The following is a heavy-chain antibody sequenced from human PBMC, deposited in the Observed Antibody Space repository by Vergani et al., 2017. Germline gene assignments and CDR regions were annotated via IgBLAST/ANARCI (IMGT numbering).Heavy chain of an antibody. Sequence: QVQLQESGPGLVKPSQTLSLTCTVSGGSISSGSYYWSWIRQPAGKGLEWIGRIYTSGGTNYNPSLKSGVTMSVDTSKNQFSLKLSSVTAADTAVYYCAGDVAATNYYYYYMDVWGKGTTVTVSS. V-gene: IGHV4-61*02. CDR2: IYTSGGT. J-gene: IGHJ6*03. D-gene: IGHD2-15*01. CDR1: GGSISSGSYY. CDR3: AGDVAATNYYYYYMDV.